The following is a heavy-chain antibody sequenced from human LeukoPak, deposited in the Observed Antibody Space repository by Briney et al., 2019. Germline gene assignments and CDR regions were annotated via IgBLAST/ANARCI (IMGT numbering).Heavy chain of an antibody. J-gene: IGHJ4*02. D-gene: IGHD6-6*01. CDR2: IIPIFGTA. V-gene: IGHV1-69*05. CDR1: GGTFSSYA. CDR3: ARDSSLAFDY. Sequence: SVKVSCEASGGTFSSYAISWVRQAPGHGLVWGGGIIPIFGTANYAQKFQGRVTITTDESTSTAYMELSSLRSEDTAVYYWARDSSLAFDYGGQGTRDTVS.